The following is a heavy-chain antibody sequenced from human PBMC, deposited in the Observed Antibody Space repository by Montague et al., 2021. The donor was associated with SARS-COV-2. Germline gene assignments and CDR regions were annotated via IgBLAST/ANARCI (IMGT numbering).Heavy chain of an antibody. CDR3: VRDHPYGGPRGAYDI. CDR2: IYDGGAV. CDR1: GGSITGYY. D-gene: IGHD4-23*01. Sequence: SETLSLTCTVSGGSITGYYWRWLRRSPRKGLEWIAYIYDGGAVNYNPSLGSRVTISTDTSKNQLSLKVNSVTAADTAVYYCVRDHPYGGPRGAYDIWGQGTVVTVSS. J-gene: IGHJ3*02. V-gene: IGHV4-59*01.